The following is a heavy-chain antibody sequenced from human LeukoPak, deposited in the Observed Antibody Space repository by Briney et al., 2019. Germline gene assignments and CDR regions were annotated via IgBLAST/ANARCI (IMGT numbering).Heavy chain of an antibody. V-gene: IGHV4-59*01. J-gene: IGHJ4*02. CDR2: IYYSGNT. CDR1: GGSISPYY. D-gene: IGHD3-10*01. CDR3: ARDRGYLHYFDY. Sequence: PSETLSLTCTVSGGSISPYYWSWIRQPPGKGLEWLGYIYYSGNTEYKPSLKSRVAMSVDTSKNQFSLRLSSVTAADTAVYYCARDRGYLHYFDYWGQGTLVTVSS.